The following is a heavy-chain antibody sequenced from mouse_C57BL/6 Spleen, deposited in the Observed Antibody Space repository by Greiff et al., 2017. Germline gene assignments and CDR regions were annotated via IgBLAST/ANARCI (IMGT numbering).Heavy chain of an antibody. CDR1: GFNIKDDY. Sequence: VQLQQSGAELVRPGASVKLSCTASGFNIKDDYMHWVKQRPEQGLEWIGWIDPENGDTEYASKFQGKATITADTSSNTAYLQLSSLTSEDTAVYYCTRDYGSSYGAMDDWGQGTSVTVSS. CDR2: IDPENGDT. CDR3: TRDYGSSYGAMDD. D-gene: IGHD1-1*01. V-gene: IGHV14-4*01. J-gene: IGHJ4*01.